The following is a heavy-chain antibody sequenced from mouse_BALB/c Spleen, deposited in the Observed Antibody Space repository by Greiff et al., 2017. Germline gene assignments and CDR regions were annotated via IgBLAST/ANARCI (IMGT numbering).Heavy chain of an antibody. CDR3: ARHYYGMDY. CDR1: GFTFSSYT. V-gene: IGHV5-12-2*01. CDR2: ISNGGGST. Sequence: EVKLEESGGGLVQPGGSLKLSCAASGFTFSSYTMSWVRQTPEKRLEWVAYISNGGGSTYYPDTVKGRFTISRDNAKNTLYLQMSSLKSEDTATYYCARHYYGMDYWGQGTSVTVSS. J-gene: IGHJ4*01.